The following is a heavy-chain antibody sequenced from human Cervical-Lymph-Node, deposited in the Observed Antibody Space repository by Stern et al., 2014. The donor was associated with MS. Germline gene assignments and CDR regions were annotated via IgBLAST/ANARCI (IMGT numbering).Heavy chain of an antibody. D-gene: IGHD1-20*01. CDR2: INAKSGIT. V-gene: IGHV1-2*02. Sequence: QVQLVESGAEVKKPGASVKVSCKASGYTFSDHYMHWVRQAPGQGLEWMGWINAKSGITNYAQKFQARVTMTRDTSISTAYMELSSLRSDDTAVYYCARELNWNDIFTNVFDIWGQGTMVTVS. J-gene: IGHJ3*02. CDR1: GYTFSDHY. CDR3: ARELNWNDIFTNVFDI.